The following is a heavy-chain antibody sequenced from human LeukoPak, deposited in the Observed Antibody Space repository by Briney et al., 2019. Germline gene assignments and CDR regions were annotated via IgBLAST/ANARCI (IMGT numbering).Heavy chain of an antibody. D-gene: IGHD6-19*01. CDR3: ARREGSGIDY. CDR2: INHSGST. V-gene: IGHV4-34*01. Sequence: SETLSLTCAVYGGSFSGYYWSWIRQPPGKGLEWIGEINHSGSTNYNPSLKSRVTISVDTSKNQFSLKLSSVTAADTAVYYCARREGSGIDYWGQGTLVTVSS. J-gene: IGHJ4*02. CDR1: GGSFSGYY.